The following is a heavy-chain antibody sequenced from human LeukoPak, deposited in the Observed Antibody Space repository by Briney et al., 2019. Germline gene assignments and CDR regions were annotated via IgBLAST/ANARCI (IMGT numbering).Heavy chain of an antibody. D-gene: IGHD2-15*01. J-gene: IGHJ4*02. CDR1: GFTFSDHY. Sequence: GGSLRLSCAASGFTFSDHYMDWVRQAPEKGLEWVGRIRNKANSYTTEYAASVKGRFTVSRDDSKNSLYLQMSSLKTEDTAVYCCAKGYCTGGICYSGDYWGQGTLVTVSS. V-gene: IGHV3-72*01. CDR3: AKGYCTGGICYSGDY. CDR2: IRNKANSYTT.